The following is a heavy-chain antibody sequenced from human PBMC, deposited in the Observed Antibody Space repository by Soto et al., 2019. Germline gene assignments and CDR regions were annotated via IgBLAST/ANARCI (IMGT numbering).Heavy chain of an antibody. D-gene: IGHD6-6*01. Sequence: EVQLVESGGGLAQPGRSLRLSCAASGFIFDDYAMHWVRQAPGKGLEWVSGISWQSGSIRYADSVKGRFTISRDNAKNSLYLQMNSLRVEDTALYYCAKDMFSSSSAAALAYWGQGILVTVSS. J-gene: IGHJ4*02. CDR3: AKDMFSSSSAAALAY. CDR2: ISWQSGSI. CDR1: GFIFDDYA. V-gene: IGHV3-9*01.